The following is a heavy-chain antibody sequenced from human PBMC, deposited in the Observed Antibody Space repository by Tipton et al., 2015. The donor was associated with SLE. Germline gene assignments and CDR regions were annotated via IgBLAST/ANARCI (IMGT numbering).Heavy chain of an antibody. Sequence: TLSLTCAVYGGSLRGYYWSWIRQPPGKGLEYIGEINYRGSTHYNPSLGSRVTISVDMSKNQCSLKLSYVTAADTAVYYCARHRGYGSSNWYFDLWGRGTPVTVSS. D-gene: IGHD6-13*01. J-gene: IGHJ2*01. CDR3: ARHRGYGSSNWYFDL. CDR2: INYRGST. CDR1: GGSLRGYY. V-gene: IGHV4-34*01.